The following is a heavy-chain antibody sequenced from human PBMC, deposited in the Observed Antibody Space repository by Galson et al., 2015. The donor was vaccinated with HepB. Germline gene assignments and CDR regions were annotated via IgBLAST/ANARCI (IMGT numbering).Heavy chain of an antibody. Sequence: SETLSLTCTVSGGSISFYYWSWIRQPAGKGLEWIGRIHTSGSTYYNPSLKSRVTISVDTSKNQFSLKLSSVTAADTAVYYCARHRAVAGLDYWGQGTLVTVSS. CDR3: ARHRAVAGLDY. J-gene: IGHJ4*02. CDR2: IHTSGST. V-gene: IGHV4-4*07. D-gene: IGHD6-19*01. CDR1: GGSISFYY.